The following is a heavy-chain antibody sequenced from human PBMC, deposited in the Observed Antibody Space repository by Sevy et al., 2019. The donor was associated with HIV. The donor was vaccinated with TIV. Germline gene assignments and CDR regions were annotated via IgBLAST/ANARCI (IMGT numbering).Heavy chain of an antibody. J-gene: IGHJ3*02. CDR1: GFTFSSYS. CDR2: ISSSSSYI. D-gene: IGHD2-15*01. Sequence: GGSLRLSCAASGFTFSSYSMNWVRQAPGKGLEWVSSISSSSSYIYYADSVKGRFTISRDNAKNSLYLQMNSLRAEDTAVYYCARDGRFGIVVVVAATPGAFDIWGQGTMVTVSS. V-gene: IGHV3-21*01. CDR3: ARDGRFGIVVVVAATPGAFDI.